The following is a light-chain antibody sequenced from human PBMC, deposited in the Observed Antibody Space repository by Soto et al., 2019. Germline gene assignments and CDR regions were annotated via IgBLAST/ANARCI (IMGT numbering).Light chain of an antibody. V-gene: IGLV1-44*01. CDR1: SSNVGSNA. CDR2: TNN. Sequence: QSVLTQPPSASGTPGQRVTISCSGSSSNVGSNAVNWYQHLPGTAPKLLIYTNNQRPSGVPDRVSGSKSGTSASLAISGLRSEDEADYYCAAFDDSLDGLVFGGGTQLTVL. J-gene: IGLJ2*01. CDR3: AAFDDSLDGLV.